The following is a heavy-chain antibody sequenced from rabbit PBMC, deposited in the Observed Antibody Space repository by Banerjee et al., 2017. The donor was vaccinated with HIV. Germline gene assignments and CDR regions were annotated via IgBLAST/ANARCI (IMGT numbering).Heavy chain of an antibody. CDR3: ARDDGYDDYGDYPYYFNL. D-gene: IGHD2-1*01. V-gene: IGHV1S45*01. J-gene: IGHJ4*01. Sequence: QGHLGEPGGGLSHPGGSLPPPSKPSGFTTRSSSWKCWAPQPPGKGPEWIACFYSVDGGTWYTTWANGRFTISRTSSTTVTLEMTSLTAADTATYFCARDDGYDDYGDYPYYFNLWGPGTLVTVS. CDR2: FYSVDGGT. CDR1: GFTTRSSSW.